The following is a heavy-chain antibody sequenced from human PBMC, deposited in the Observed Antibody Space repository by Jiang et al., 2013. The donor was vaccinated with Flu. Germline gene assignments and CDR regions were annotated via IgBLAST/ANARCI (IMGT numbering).Heavy chain of an antibody. J-gene: IGHJ4*02. CDR1: GYTFTGYY. CDR2: INPNSGGT. CDR3: ARGIAVAGYNLYFDY. Sequence: GAEVKKPGVSVKVSCKASGYTFTGYYMHWVRQAPGQGLEWMGWINPNSGGTNYAQKFQGWVTMTRDTSISTAYMELSRLRSDDTAVYYCARGIAVAGYNLYFDYWGRGTLVTVSS. D-gene: IGHD6-19*01. V-gene: IGHV1-2*04.